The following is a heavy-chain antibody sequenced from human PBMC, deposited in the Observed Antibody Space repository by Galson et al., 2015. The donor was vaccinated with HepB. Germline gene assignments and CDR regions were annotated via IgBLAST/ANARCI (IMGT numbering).Heavy chain of an antibody. V-gene: IGHV1-3*01. D-gene: IGHD5-12*01. CDR3: ARGGGYSGYENNWFDP. CDR1: GYTFTIYA. J-gene: IGHJ5*02. Sequence: SVKVSCKASGYTFTIYAMHWVRQAPGQRLEWMGWINAGNGNTKYSQKFQGRVTITRDTSASTAYMELSSLRSEDTAVYYCARGGGYSGYENNWFDPWGQGTLVTVSS. CDR2: INAGNGNT.